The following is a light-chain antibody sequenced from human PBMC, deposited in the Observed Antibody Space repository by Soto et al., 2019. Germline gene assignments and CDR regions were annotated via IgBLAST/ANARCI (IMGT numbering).Light chain of an antibody. V-gene: IGLV2-14*01. J-gene: IGLJ1*01. CDR1: HRGVGGYNF. CDR2: DVT. CDR3: SSYTSISTYV. Sequence: QSAPTPPAPGSGAPGPSITISLPGNHRGVGGYNFVSWYQQHPDKAPKLMIYDVTNRPSGVSNRFSGSKSGNTASLTISGLQAEDEADYYCSSYTSISTYVFGTGTKVTVL.